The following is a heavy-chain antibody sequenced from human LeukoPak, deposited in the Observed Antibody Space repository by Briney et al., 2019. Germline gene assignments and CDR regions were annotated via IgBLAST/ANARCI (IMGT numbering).Heavy chain of an antibody. CDR3: ARAIAAAGTD. V-gene: IGHV3-21*01. CDR1: GFTFSSYS. CDR2: ISSSSSYI. J-gene: IGHJ4*02. Sequence: KSGGSLRLSCAASGFTFSSYSMNWVRQAPGKGLEWVSSISSSSSYIYYADSVKGRFTISRDNAKNSLYLQMNSLRAEDTAVYYCARAIAAAGTDWGQGTLSPSPQ. D-gene: IGHD6-13*01.